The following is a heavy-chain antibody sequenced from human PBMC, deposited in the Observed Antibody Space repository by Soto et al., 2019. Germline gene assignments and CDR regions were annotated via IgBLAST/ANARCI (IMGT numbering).Heavy chain of an antibody. J-gene: IGHJ3*02. Sequence: ASVKVSCKASGYTFTSDGISWVRQAPGQGLEWMGWISAYNGNTNYAQKLQGRVTMTTDTSTSTAYMELRSLRSDDTAVYYCAIRRGYCSSTSCYGAFDIWGQGTMVTVSS. CDR1: GYTFTSDG. CDR2: ISAYNGNT. V-gene: IGHV1-18*04. D-gene: IGHD2-2*01. CDR3: AIRRGYCSSTSCYGAFDI.